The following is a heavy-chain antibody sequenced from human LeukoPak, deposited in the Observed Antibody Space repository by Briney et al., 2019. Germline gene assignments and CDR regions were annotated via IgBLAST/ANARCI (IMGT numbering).Heavy chain of an antibody. Sequence: SETLSLTCIVFGGSFSSSAYYWGWIRQPPGKGLEWIGYIYYSGSTNYNPSLKSRVTISIDTSKNQFSLKLSSVTAADTAVYYCARDPVAGLYFQHWGQGTLVTVSS. D-gene: IGHD6-19*01. CDR2: IYYSGST. V-gene: IGHV4-61*08. CDR1: GGSFSSSAYY. J-gene: IGHJ1*01. CDR3: ARDPVAGLYFQH.